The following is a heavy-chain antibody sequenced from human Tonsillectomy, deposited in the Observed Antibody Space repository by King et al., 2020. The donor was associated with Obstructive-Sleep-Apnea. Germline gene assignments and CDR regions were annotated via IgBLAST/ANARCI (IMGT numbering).Heavy chain of an antibody. Sequence: VQLVESGGDLVQPGGSLRLSCAASGLTFSSYWMHWVRQAPGKGLVWISRINTDGTSTTYADSVKGRFTISRDNAKNTLYLQMNSLRTEDTAVYYCARGIEKYYGRFDLWGKGTLVTVSS. CDR3: ARGIEKYYGRFDL. J-gene: IGHJ4*02. V-gene: IGHV3-74*03. CDR2: INTDGTST. CDR1: GLTFSSYW. D-gene: IGHD3-3*01.